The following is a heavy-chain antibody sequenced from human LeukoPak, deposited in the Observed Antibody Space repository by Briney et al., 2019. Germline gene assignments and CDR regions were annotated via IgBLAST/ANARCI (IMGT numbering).Heavy chain of an antibody. Sequence: GASVKVSCKASGYTFTGYYMHWVRQAPGQGLEWMGWINPNSGGTNYAQKFQGRVTMTRDTSISTAYMELSRLRSDDTAVYYCARVMGDYDPYGAFDIWGQGTMVTVSS. J-gene: IGHJ3*02. CDR1: GYTFTGYY. D-gene: IGHD4-17*01. CDR3: ARVMGDYDPYGAFDI. CDR2: INPNSGGT. V-gene: IGHV1-2*02.